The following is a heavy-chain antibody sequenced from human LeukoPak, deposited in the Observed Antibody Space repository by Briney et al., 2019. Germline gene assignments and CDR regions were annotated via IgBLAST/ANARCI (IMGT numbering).Heavy chain of an antibody. J-gene: IGHJ4*02. V-gene: IGHV1-2*02. Sequence: GASVKVSCEASGYTFTGYYMHWARQAPGQGLEWMGWINPNSGGTNYAQKFQGRVTMTRDTSISTAYMELSRLRSDDTAVYYCARGSDDFWSGYSPSYWGQGTLVTVSS. CDR2: INPNSGGT. CDR3: ARGSDDFWSGYSPSY. D-gene: IGHD3-3*01. CDR1: GYTFTGYY.